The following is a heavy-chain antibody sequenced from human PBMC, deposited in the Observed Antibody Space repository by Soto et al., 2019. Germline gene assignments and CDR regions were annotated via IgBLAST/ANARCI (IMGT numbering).Heavy chain of an antibody. CDR1: NGSISNYY. D-gene: IGHD2-2*01. Sequence: SETLSLTCTVSNGSISNYYWTWIRQSPGKGLEWIGFVYYSGTANYNPSLKSRVTISLHTSKNQFSLKLTSVTAADTAVYYCARAPRDAIPDYWGQGTLVTVSS. CDR3: ARAPRDAIPDY. V-gene: IGHV4-59*01. CDR2: VYYSGTA. J-gene: IGHJ4*02.